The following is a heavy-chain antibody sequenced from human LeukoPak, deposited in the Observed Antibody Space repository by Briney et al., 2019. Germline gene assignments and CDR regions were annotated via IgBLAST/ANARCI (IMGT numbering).Heavy chain of an antibody. CDR3: AREGITMIVVAPLDYYYYGMDV. Sequence: ASVKVSCKASGCTFSSYAISWVRQARGQGLEWMGRIILSFGIANYAQKIQGRVTITADKSTSTAYMELSSLRSEDTAVYYCAREGITMIVVAPLDYYYYGMDVWGQGTTVTVSS. D-gene: IGHD3-22*01. V-gene: IGHV1-69*04. J-gene: IGHJ6*02. CDR2: IILSFGIA. CDR1: GCTFSSYA.